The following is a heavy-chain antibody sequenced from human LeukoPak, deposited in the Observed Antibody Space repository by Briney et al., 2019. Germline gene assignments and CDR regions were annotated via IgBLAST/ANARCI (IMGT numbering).Heavy chain of an antibody. Sequence: PSETLSLTCTVSGGSISSSSYYWGWICQPPGKGLEWIGSIYYSGSTYYNPSLKSRVTISVDTSKNQFSLKLSSVTAADTAVYYCARANTIFGVNYYYMDVWGKGTTVTVSS. CDR3: ARANTIFGVNYYYMDV. V-gene: IGHV4-39*07. D-gene: IGHD3-3*01. J-gene: IGHJ6*03. CDR2: IYYSGST. CDR1: GGSISSSSYY.